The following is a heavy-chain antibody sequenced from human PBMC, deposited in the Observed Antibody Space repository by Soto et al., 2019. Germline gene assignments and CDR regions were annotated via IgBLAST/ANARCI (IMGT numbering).Heavy chain of an antibody. Sequence: GASVKVSCKASGGTFSSYAISWVRQAPGQGLEWMGGIIPIFGTASYAQKFQGRVTITADESTSTAYMELSSLRSEDTAVYYCARRRSEQLVLVGMDVWGQGTTVTVSS. D-gene: IGHD6-6*01. CDR3: ARRRSEQLVLVGMDV. V-gene: IGHV1-69*13. J-gene: IGHJ6*02. CDR2: IIPIFGTA. CDR1: GGTFSSYA.